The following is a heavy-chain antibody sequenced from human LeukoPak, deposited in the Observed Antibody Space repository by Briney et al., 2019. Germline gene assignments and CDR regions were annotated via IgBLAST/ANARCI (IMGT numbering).Heavy chain of an antibody. CDR2: ISSNGGST. J-gene: IGHJ4*02. CDR3: VKAGRYFDWLLSYFDY. V-gene: IGHV3-64D*06. CDR1: GFTLSSYA. Sequence: GGSLRRSCSAAGFTLSSYAMHWVRQAAGKELEYVSAISSNGGSTYYADSVKGRFTISRDNSKNTLYLQMSSLRAEDTAVYYCVKAGRYFDWLLSYFDYWGQGTLVTVSS. D-gene: IGHD3-9*01.